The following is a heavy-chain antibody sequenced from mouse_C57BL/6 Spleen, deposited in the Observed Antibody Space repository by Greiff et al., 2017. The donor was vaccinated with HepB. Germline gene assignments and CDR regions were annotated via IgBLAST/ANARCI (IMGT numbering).Heavy chain of an antibody. CDR3: AGDHRQFAY. D-gene: IGHD2-13*01. CDR2: IDPSDSYT. Sequence: QVQLQQPGAELVKPGASVKLSCKASGYTFTSYWMQWVKQRPGQGLEWIGEIDPSDSYTNYNEKFKGKATLTVDTSSSTAYMQLSSLTSEDSAVCYCAGDHRQFAYWGQWALVSMSA. CDR1: GYTFTSYW. J-gene: IGHJ3*01. V-gene: IGHV1-50*01.